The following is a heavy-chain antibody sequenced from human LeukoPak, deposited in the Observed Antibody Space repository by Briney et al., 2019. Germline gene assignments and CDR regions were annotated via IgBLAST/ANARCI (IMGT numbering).Heavy chain of an antibody. CDR2: ISGSGGST. CDR3: AKDRVGATGYYYYYGMDV. CDR1: GFTFSSYA. V-gene: IGHV3-23*01. D-gene: IGHD1-26*01. Sequence: PGGSLRLSCAASGFTFSSYAMSWVRQAPGKGLEWVSAISGSGGSTYYADSVKGRFTISRDNSKNTLYLQMNSLRAEVTAVYYCAKDRVGATGYYYYYGMDVWGQGTTVTVSS. J-gene: IGHJ6*02.